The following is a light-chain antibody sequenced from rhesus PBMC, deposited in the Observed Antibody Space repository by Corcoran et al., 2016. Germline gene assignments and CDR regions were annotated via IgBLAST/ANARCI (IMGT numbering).Light chain of an antibody. CDR3: SSYAGSYTFI. CDR1: SSDIGGYNY. CDR2: DVG. Sequence: QAALTQPPSVSGSPGQSVTISCIGTSSDIGGYNYVSWYQQHPGKAPKLMIYDVGKRPSGVSDRFSGSKSGNTASLTIAGLQAEDEADYYCSSYAGSYTFIFCAGTRLTVL. J-gene: IGLJ1*01. V-gene: IGLV2-23*01.